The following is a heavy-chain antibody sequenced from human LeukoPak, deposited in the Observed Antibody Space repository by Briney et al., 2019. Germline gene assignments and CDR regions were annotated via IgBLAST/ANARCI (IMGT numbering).Heavy chain of an antibody. CDR3: AGARGYSYGPDY. Sequence: SETLSLTCTVSGGSISSYYWSWIRQPPGKGLEWIGYIYYSGSTNYNPFLKSRVTISVDTSKNQFSLKLSSVTAADTAVYYCAGARGYSYGPDYWGQGTLVTVSS. CDR2: IYYSGST. D-gene: IGHD5-18*01. CDR1: GGSISSYY. V-gene: IGHV4-59*01. J-gene: IGHJ4*02.